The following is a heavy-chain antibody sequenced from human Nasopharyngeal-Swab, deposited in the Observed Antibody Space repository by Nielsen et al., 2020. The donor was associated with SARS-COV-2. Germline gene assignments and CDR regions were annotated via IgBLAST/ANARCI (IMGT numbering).Heavy chain of an antibody. D-gene: IGHD3-10*01. Sequence: GGSPRLSCVGSGFTLRNYDMGWVRQTPGKGLEWVSHISGSGGGTYYTDSVKGRFTISRDNSKNTLHLHMSSLRAEDTAVYYCAKDKEDLRGVGSYDYWGQGTLVTVSS. J-gene: IGHJ4*02. CDR3: AKDKEDLRGVGSYDY. CDR2: ISGSGGGT. V-gene: IGHV3-23*01. CDR1: GFTLRNYD.